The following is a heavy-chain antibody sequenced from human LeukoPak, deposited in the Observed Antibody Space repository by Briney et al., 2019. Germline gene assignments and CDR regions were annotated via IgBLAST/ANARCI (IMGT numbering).Heavy chain of an antibody. CDR2: INPNSGGT. CDR3: ARAKPPLSSSSSFDWFDP. V-gene: IGHV1-2*02. D-gene: IGHD6-13*01. J-gene: IGHJ5*02. CDR1: GYTFTGYY. Sequence: GASVRVSCKASGYTFTGYYMHWVRQAPGQGLEWMGWINPNSGGTNYAQKFQGRVTMTRDTSISTAYMELSRLRSDDTAAYYCARAKPPLSSSSSFDWFDPWGQGTLVTVSS.